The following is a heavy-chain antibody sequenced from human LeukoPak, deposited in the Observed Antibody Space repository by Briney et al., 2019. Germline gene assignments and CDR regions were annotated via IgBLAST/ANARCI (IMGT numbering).Heavy chain of an antibody. CDR2: IYYSGST. J-gene: IGHJ4*02. CDR1: GGSISSSSYY. V-gene: IGHV4-39*07. CDR3: ARDRGYGSGPIPGFDY. D-gene: IGHD3-10*01. Sequence: KASETLSLTCTVSGGSISSSSYYWGWIRQPPGKGLEWIGSIYYSGSTYYNPSLKSRVTISVDTSKNQFSLKLSSVTAADTAVYYCARDRGYGSGPIPGFDYWGQGTLVTVSS.